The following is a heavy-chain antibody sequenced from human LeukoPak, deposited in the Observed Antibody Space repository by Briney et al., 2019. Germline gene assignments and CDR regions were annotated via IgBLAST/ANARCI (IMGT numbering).Heavy chain of an antibody. CDR3: VRGVNLNWFDP. CDR1: GGSFSGYY. CDR2: INHSGST. V-gene: IGHV4-34*01. J-gene: IGHJ5*02. Sequence: PSETLSLTCAVYGGSFSGYYWSWIRQPPGKGLEWIGEINHSGSTNYNPSLKSRVTISVDTSKNQFSLKLSSVTAADTAVYYCVRGVNLNWFDPWGQGTLVTVSS. D-gene: IGHD1-14*01.